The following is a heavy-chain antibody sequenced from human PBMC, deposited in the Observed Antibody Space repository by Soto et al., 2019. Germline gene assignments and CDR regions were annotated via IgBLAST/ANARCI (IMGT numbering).Heavy chain of an antibody. CDR1: GFTFSSYA. CDR3: ASYCSSTSCYIRPLDY. V-gene: IGHV3-23*01. J-gene: IGHJ4*02. CDR2: ISGSGGST. Sequence: PGGSLRLSXAASGFTFSSYAMSWVRQAPGKGLEWVSAISGSGGSTYYADSVKGRFTISRDNSKNTLYLQMNSLRAEDTAVYYCASYCSSTSCYIRPLDYWGQGTLVTVSS. D-gene: IGHD2-2*02.